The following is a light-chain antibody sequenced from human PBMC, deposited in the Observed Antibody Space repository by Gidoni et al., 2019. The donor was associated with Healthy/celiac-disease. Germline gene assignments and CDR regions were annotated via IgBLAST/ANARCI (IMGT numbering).Light chain of an antibody. CDR3: QQYDNRVT. Sequence: DIQMTQSPSSLSASVGDRVTITCQASQDISNYFNWYQQKPGKAPKLLIYDASNLETGVPSMFSGSGSGTYFTFTISSLQPEDIATYYCQQYDNRVTFGPGTKVDIK. J-gene: IGKJ3*01. CDR2: DAS. CDR1: QDISNY. V-gene: IGKV1-33*01.